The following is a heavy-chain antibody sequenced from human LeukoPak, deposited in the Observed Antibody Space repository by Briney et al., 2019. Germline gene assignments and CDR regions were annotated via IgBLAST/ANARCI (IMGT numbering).Heavy chain of an antibody. Sequence: GGSLRLACAASGFMFHSYTMNWVRQAPGKGLEWVSYILSSSATIYYADSVEGRFTISRDNAKNSLYLEMNSLRAEDTAVYYCARVTEMSCGGPGYMHLWGKGTTVTVSS. CDR2: ILSSSATI. D-gene: IGHD2-8*02. CDR1: GFMFHSYT. CDR3: ARVTEMSCGGPGYMHL. J-gene: IGHJ6*03. V-gene: IGHV3-48*01.